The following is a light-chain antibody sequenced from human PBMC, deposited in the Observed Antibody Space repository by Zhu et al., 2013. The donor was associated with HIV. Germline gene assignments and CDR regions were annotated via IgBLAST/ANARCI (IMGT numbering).Light chain of an antibody. CDR2: GAS. J-gene: IGKJ4*01. CDR3: QQYGSSPLT. Sequence: EVVMTQSPATLSVSPGERAVLSCRASQSVGNHLAWYQQKPGQAPRLLIYGASSRASGIPDRFSGSGSGTDFTLSISRLESEDFAVYYCQQYGSSPLTFGGGTTVESK. CDR1: QSVGNH. V-gene: IGKV3-20*01.